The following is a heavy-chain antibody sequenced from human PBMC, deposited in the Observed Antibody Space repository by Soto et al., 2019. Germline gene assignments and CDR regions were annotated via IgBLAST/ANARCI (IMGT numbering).Heavy chain of an antibody. V-gene: IGHV4-59*08. Sequence: QVQLQESGPGLVKPSETLSLTCNVSGGSISGYYWNWIRQSPGKGLEWIGHIHYSGSTDYNPSLKSRVIISLDTSKKQFSLKLDSVTAAVTAVYYCARHNGLGAYDWLDPWGQGTLVTVSS. CDR2: IHYSGST. CDR1: GGSISGYY. CDR3: ARHNGLGAYDWLDP. D-gene: IGHD1-26*01. J-gene: IGHJ5*02.